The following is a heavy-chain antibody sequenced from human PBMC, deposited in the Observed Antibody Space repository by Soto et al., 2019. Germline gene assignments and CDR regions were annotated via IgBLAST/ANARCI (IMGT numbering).Heavy chain of an antibody. CDR3: AKLITMVRGVIMDAFDI. CDR1: GFTFDDYG. Sequence: GGSLRLSCAASGFTFDDYGMSWVRQAPGKGLEWVSGINWNGGSTGYADSVKGRFTISRDNSKNTLYLQMNSLRAEDTAVYYCAKLITMVRGVIMDAFDIWGQGTMVTVSS. D-gene: IGHD3-10*01. J-gene: IGHJ3*02. V-gene: IGHV3-20*04. CDR2: INWNGGST.